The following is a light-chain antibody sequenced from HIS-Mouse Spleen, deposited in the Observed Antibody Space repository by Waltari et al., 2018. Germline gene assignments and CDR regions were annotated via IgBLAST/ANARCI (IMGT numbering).Light chain of an antibody. J-gene: IGLJ3*02. V-gene: IGLV2-23*01. CDR1: SSDFGSYNL. Sequence: QSALTQPASVSGSPGQSITISCPGTSSDFGSYNLVSWYQQPPGKAPKLMIYEGSKRPSGVSNRFSGSKSGNTASLTISGLQAEDEADYYCCSYAGSSTWVFGGGTKLTVL. CDR3: CSYAGSSTWV. CDR2: EGS.